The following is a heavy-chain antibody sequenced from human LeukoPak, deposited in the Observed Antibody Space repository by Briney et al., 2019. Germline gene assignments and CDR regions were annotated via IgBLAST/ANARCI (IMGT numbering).Heavy chain of an antibody. V-gene: IGHV1-18*01. Sequence: GSVRVSCKASGYTFTSYGMSGVRQAPGQGLEWGGWISAYNGNTNYAQKLQGRATLTTDTSTSTAYMELRSLRSDDTAVYYCAWQWPTVPGFDYWGQGTLVTVSS. CDR1: GYTFTSYG. CDR2: ISAYNGNT. J-gene: IGHJ4*02. CDR3: AWQWPTVPGFDY. D-gene: IGHD6-19*01.